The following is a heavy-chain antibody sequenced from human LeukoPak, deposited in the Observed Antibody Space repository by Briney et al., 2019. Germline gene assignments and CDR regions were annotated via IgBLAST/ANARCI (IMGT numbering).Heavy chain of an antibody. D-gene: IGHD6-25*01. V-gene: IGHV3-30*04. CDR2: ISYDGSNK. CDR3: ARDPEGGYGPYYYYYYMDV. J-gene: IGHJ6*03. Sequence: GGSLRLSCAASGFTFSSYAMHWVRHAPGKGLEWVAVISYDGSNKYYADSVKGRFTISRDNSKNTLYLQMNSLRAEDTAVYYCARDPEGGYGPYYYYYYMDVWGKGTTVTVSS. CDR1: GFTFSSYA.